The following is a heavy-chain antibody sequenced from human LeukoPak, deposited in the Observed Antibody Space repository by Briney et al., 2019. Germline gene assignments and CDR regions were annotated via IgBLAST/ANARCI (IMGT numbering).Heavy chain of an antibody. D-gene: IGHD3-22*01. CDR1: GFTFSNAW. CDR3: TTETYDSRGYDYDY. Sequence: GGSLRLSCAASGFTFSNAWMSWVRHAPGKGLGWVGRIKSKTDGGTTDYAAPVKGRFTISRDDSKNTLYLQMHRLNTEDADVYDFTTETYDSRGYDYDYWGQGTLVTVSS. CDR2: IKSKTDGGTT. J-gene: IGHJ4*02. V-gene: IGHV3-15*01.